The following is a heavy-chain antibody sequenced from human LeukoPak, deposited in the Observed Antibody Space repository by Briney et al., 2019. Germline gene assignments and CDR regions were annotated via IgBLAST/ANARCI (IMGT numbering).Heavy chain of an antibody. CDR2: IKQDGSEK. Sequence: GGSQRLSCAASGFTFSSYWMSWVSQAPGKGLEWVANIKQDGSEKYYVDSVKGRFTISRDNAKNSLYLQMNTLRVEDTAVYYCAKLAKYFYGSETYYFFEHWGQGTPVTASS. D-gene: IGHD3-10*01. V-gene: IGHV3-7*01. CDR3: AKLAKYFYGSETYYFFEH. J-gene: IGHJ4*02. CDR1: GFTFSSYW.